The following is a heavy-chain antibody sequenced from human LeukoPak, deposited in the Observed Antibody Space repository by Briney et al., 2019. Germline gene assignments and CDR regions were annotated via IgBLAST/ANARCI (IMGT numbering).Heavy chain of an antibody. CDR2: IKSKTDGGTT. CDR1: GFTFGNAW. CDR3: TTSRSGWYYFDY. D-gene: IGHD6-19*01. J-gene: IGHJ4*02. V-gene: IGHV3-15*01. Sequence: GGSLRLSCAASGFTFGNAWMSWVRQAPGKGLEWVGRIKSKTDGGTTDYAAPVKGRFTISRDDSKNTLYLQMNSLKTEDTAVYYCTTSRSGWYYFDYWGRGTLVTVSS.